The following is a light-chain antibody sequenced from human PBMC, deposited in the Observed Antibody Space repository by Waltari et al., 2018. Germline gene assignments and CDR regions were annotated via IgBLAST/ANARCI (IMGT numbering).Light chain of an antibody. CDR2: LGS. V-gene: IGKV2-28*01. CDR3: MQSLQTSWT. J-gene: IGKJ1*01. CDR1: QSLLYSNGYNY. Sequence: DIVMTQSQLSLPVTPGEPASISCRSSQSLLYSNGYNYLDWYLQKPGQSPQLLIYLGSNRASGVPDRFSGSGSGTDFTLKISRVEAEDVGVYYCMQSLQTSWTFGQGTKVEIK.